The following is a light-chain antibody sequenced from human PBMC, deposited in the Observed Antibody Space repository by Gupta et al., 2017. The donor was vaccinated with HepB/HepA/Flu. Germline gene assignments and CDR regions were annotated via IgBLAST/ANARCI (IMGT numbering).Light chain of an antibody. J-gene: IGKJ2*04. CDR1: QSISSW. V-gene: IGKV1-5*03. Sequence: DIQMTQSPSTLSASVGDRVTITCRASQSISSWLAWYQQKPGKAPKLLIYKASSLESGVPSRFSGSGSGTEFSLTISSLQPDDFATYYCQPYDSHLCSFGQGTKLEIK. CDR2: KAS. CDR3: QPYDSHLCS.